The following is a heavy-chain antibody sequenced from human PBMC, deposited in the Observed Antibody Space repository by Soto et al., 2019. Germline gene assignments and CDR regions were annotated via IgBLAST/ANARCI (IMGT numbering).Heavy chain of an antibody. CDR2: IYPGDSDT. D-gene: IGHD3-10*01. J-gene: IGHJ6*02. CDR1: GYSFTSYW. CDR3: ARHAYYYGSGSYYIYGMDV. Sequence: GESLKISCKGSGYSFTSYWIGWVRQMPGKGLGWMGIIYPGDSDTRYSPSFQGQVTISADKSISTAYLQWSSLKASDTAMYYCARHAYYYGSGSYYIYGMDVWGQGTTVTVYS. V-gene: IGHV5-51*01.